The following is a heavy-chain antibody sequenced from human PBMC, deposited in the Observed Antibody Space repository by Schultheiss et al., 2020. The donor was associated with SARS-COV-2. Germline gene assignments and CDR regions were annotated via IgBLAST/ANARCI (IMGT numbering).Heavy chain of an antibody. CDR3: AKDRLGSCYYYMDV. Sequence: GGSLRLSCAASGFTFSSYAMSWVRQAPGKGLEWVSSISGGSTYYADSVKGRFTISRDNSKNTLYLQMNSLRAEDTAVYYCAKDRLGSCYYYMDVWGKGTTVTVSS. D-gene: IGHD2-15*01. J-gene: IGHJ6*03. CDR1: GFTFSSYA. CDR2: ISGGST. V-gene: IGHV3-23*01.